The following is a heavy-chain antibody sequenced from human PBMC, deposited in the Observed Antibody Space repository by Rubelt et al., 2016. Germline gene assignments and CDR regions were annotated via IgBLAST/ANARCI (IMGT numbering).Heavy chain of an antibody. J-gene: IGHJ4*02. Sequence: QVQLQQWGAGLLKPSETLSLTCAVYGGSFSGYYWSWIRQTPGKGLDWIGEINHSGSTSYNPSLQRRVTISVDTSKNQFSLKLNSVTAADTAIYFCAGGTYDSGSYYPLNYWGQGTPVTVSS. CDR1: GGSFSGYY. CDR2: INHSGST. V-gene: IGHV4-34*01. D-gene: IGHD3-10*01. CDR3: AGGTYDSGSYYPLNY.